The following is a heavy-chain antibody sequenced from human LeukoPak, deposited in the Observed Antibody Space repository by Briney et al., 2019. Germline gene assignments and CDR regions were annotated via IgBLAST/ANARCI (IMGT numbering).Heavy chain of an antibody. CDR2: IIPIFGTA. CDR1: GGTFSSYA. CDR3: ARDGTCGGDCPDAFDI. J-gene: IGHJ3*02. Sequence: SVKVSCKASGGTFSSYAISWVRQAPGQGLEWMGGIIPIFGTANYAQKFQGRVTITADESTSTAYMELSSLRSEDTAVYYCARDGTCGGDCPDAFDIWGQGTMVTVSP. D-gene: IGHD2-21*02. V-gene: IGHV1-69*13.